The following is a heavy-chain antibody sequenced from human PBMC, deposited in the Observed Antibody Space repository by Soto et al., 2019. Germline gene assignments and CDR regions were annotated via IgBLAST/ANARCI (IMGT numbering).Heavy chain of an antibody. CDR2: INANIGGT. V-gene: IGHV1-2*02. CDR3: TRLATFCSADGCYESQFGMDV. CDR1: GFAFTGYY. D-gene: IGHD2-15*01. J-gene: IGHJ6*02. Sequence: ASVKVSCKASGFAFTGYYIHWVRQAPGQGLEWMGWINANIGGTKYTQNFQGRVTITRDTSISTAYMELSRLRYDDTAVYFCTRLATFCSADGCYESQFGMDVWGQGTTVTVSS.